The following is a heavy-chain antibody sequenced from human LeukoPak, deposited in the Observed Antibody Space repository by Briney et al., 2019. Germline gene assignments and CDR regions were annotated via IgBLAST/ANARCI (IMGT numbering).Heavy chain of an antibody. J-gene: IGHJ6*02. V-gene: IGHV1-2*04. CDR3: ARGPPMDDYQGFYYYYGMDV. D-gene: IGHD2-2*01. Sequence: ASVTVSCKASGYTFTSYYMHWVRQAPGQGLEWMGWINPNSGGTNYAQKFQGWVTMTRDTSISTAYMELSRLRSDDTAVYYCARGPPMDDYQGFYYYYGMDVWGQGTTVTVSS. CDR1: GYTFTSYY. CDR2: INPNSGGT.